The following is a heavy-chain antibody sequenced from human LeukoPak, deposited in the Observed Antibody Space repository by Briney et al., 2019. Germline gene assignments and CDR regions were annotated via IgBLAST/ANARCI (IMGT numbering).Heavy chain of an antibody. D-gene: IGHD5-12*01. CDR1: GDSVSTNSAA. J-gene: IGHJ4*02. CDR2: TYYRSKWYN. CDR3: ARDKGGSGYDHLDS. V-gene: IGHV6-1*01. Sequence: SQTLSLTCAISGDSVSTNSAAWNWIRQSPSRGLEWLGRTYYRSKWYNDYAVSVKSRIAINPDTSKNQSSLQLNSVTPEDTAVYYCARDKGGSGYDHLDSWGQGTLVTVSS.